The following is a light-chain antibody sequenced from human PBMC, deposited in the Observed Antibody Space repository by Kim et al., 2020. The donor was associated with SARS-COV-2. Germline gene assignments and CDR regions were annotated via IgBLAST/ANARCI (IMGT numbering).Light chain of an antibody. CDR2: AAS. J-gene: IGKJ2*01. V-gene: IGKV1-8*01. CDR3: QQYYSYPYT. CDR1: QGISSY. Sequence: AIRMTQSPSSFSASTGDRVTITCRASQGISSYLAWYQQKPGKAPKPLIYAASTLQSGVPSRFSGSGSGTDFTLTISCLQSEDFATYYCQQYYSYPYTFGQGTKLEI.